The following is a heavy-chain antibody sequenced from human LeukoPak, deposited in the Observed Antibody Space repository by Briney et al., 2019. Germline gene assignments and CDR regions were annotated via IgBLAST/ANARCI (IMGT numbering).Heavy chain of an antibody. D-gene: IGHD5-12*01. Sequence: ASVKVSCKASGYTFTGYYMHWVRQAPGQGLEWMGWINPNSGGTNYAQKFQGRVTMTRDTSASTAYMEVSSLRSEDTAVYYCARDEAWLLSWGQGTLVTVS. CDR1: GYTFTGYY. J-gene: IGHJ5*02. CDR2: INPNSGGT. V-gene: IGHV1-2*02. CDR3: ARDEAWLLS.